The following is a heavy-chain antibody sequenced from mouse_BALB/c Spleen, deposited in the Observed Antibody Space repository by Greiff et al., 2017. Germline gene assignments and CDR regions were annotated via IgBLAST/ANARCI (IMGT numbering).Heavy chain of an antibody. Sequence: EVQLVESGGGLVQPGGSRKLSCAASGFTFSSFGMHWVRQAPEKGLEWVAYISSGSSTIYYADTVKGRFTISRDNPKNTLFLQMTSLRSEDTAMYYCAREMGSPYAMDYWGQGTSVTVSS. CDR1: GFTFSSFG. J-gene: IGHJ4*01. CDR3: AREMGSPYAMDY. V-gene: IGHV5-17*02. D-gene: IGHD1-1*02. CDR2: ISSGSSTI.